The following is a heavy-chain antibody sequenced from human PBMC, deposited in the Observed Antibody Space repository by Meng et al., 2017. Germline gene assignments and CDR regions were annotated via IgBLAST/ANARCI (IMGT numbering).Heavy chain of an antibody. CDR3: ASGWSMFQT. Sequence: QLQQSGPGLMKPSQTLSLTCAISGDTVSSDSAAWNWIRQSPSRGLEWLGRTYYRSKWYNDFAVSVKSRIIINPDTSKNHFSLQLNSVTPEDTAVYYCASGWSMFQTWGQGTRVTGYS. J-gene: IGHJ4*02. CDR1: GDTVSSDSAA. V-gene: IGHV6-1*01. D-gene: IGHD3-10*02. CDR2: TYYRSKWYN.